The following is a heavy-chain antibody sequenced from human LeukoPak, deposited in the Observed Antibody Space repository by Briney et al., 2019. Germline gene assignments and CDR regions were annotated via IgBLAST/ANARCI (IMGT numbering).Heavy chain of an antibody. CDR2: INSDGSST. J-gene: IGHJ5*02. CDR1: GFTFSSYW. V-gene: IGHV3-74*01. Sequence: GGSLRLSCAASGFTFSSYWMHWVRQAPGKGLVWVSRINSDGSSTSYADSVKGRFTISRDNAKNTLYLQMNGLRAEDTAVYYCAREDPRSGSLWFDPWGQGTLVTVSS. D-gene: IGHD3-16*01. CDR3: AREDPRSGSLWFDP.